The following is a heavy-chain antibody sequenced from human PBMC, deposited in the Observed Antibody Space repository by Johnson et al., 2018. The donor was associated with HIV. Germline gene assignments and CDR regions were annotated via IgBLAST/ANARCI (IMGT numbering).Heavy chain of an antibody. CDR1: EFTFSSHW. CDR2: IKQDGREN. V-gene: IGHV3-7*05. J-gene: IGHJ3*02. Sequence: VQLVESGGGLVQPGGPLRLSCAPSEFTFSSHWMSWVRQAPGKGLEWVPNIKQDGRENYYVDSVKGRFTISRDNAKNSLYLQMNSLRAEDTAVYYCARDRGAARDAFDIWGQGTMVTVSS. CDR3: ARDRGAARDAFDI. D-gene: IGHD6-6*01.